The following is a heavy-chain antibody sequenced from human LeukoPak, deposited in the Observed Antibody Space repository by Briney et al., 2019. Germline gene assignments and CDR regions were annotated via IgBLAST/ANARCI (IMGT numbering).Heavy chain of an antibody. CDR2: IYYSGST. CDR3: ARVYVVVPAAIPHYAFDI. CDR1: GGSISSGGYY. Sequence: SETLSLTCTVSGGSISSGGYYWSWTRQHPGKGLEWIGYIYYSGSTYYNPSLKSRVTISVDTSKNQFSLKLSSVTAADTAVYYCARVYVVVPAAIPHYAFDIWGQGTMVTVSS. J-gene: IGHJ3*02. D-gene: IGHD2-2*02. V-gene: IGHV4-31*03.